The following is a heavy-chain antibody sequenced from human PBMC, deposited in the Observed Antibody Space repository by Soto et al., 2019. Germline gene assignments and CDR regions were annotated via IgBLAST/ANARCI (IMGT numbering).Heavy chain of an antibody. CDR3: AGQGENSGWQIFYYYYGLDV. V-gene: IGHV4-34*01. CDR1: GGSVSGYY. CDR2: INHTGST. J-gene: IGHJ6*02. Sequence: SETLSLTCAVYGGSVSGYYWPWIRQSPGKGLEWIGEINHTGSTNYNPSLKGRVTISVDTSKSQFSLRLNSLTAADTAVYYCAGQGENSGWQIFYYYYGLDVWGQGTTVTVSS. D-gene: IGHD6-25*01.